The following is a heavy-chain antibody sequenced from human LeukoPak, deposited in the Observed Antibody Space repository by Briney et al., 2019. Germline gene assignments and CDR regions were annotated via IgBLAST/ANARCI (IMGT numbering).Heavy chain of an antibody. Sequence: GGSLRLSCAASGFTLSSYAMSWVRQAPGKGLEWVSAISGSGGSKYYADSVKGRFTISRDNSKKTLYLQMNSLRAEDTAVYYCAKGDYGSGSYYNAGNDAFDIWGQGTMVTVSS. D-gene: IGHD3-10*01. V-gene: IGHV3-23*01. CDR1: GFTLSSYA. CDR3: AKGDYGSGSYYNAGNDAFDI. CDR2: ISGSGGSK. J-gene: IGHJ3*02.